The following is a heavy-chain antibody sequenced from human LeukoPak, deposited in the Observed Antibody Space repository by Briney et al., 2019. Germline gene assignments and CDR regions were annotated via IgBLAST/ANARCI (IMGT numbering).Heavy chain of an antibody. Sequence: GGSLRLSCAASGFTFMSYEMNWVRQAPGKGLEWISYISSSGKTIHYADSVKGRFTISRDNAKNSVYLHMNGLRAEDTAVYYCARDLPLLNVRGFDYWGQGTLVTVSS. CDR3: ARDLPLLNVRGFDY. D-gene: IGHD3-10*01. CDR2: ISSSGKTI. V-gene: IGHV3-48*03. J-gene: IGHJ4*02. CDR1: GFTFMSYE.